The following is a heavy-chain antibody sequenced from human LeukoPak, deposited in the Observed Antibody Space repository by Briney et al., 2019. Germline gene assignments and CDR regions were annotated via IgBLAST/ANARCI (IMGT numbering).Heavy chain of an antibody. J-gene: IGHJ4*02. CDR3: ARAYYSSNWFGGYY. CDR1: GGSISSSSYY. Sequence: SETLSLTCTVSGGSISSSSYYWGWIRQPPGRGLEWIATIYYGGSTFYNPSLKSRVTISVDTSKNQFSLKLSSVTAADTAVYHCARAYYSSNWFGGYYWGQGSLVTVSS. V-gene: IGHV4-39*01. D-gene: IGHD6-13*01. CDR2: IYYGGST.